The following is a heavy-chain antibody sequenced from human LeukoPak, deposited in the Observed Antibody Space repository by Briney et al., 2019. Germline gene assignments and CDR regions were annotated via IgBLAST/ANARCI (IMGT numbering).Heavy chain of an antibody. V-gene: IGHV4-39*01. CDR3: ARQDYGGTDY. D-gene: IGHD4-23*01. Sequence: SETLSLTCTVSGGSISSSRYYWGWLRQPPGKGLEWIGNIYYSGSTYYNPSLKSRVTISVDTSKSQFSLKLSSVTAADTAVYYCARQDYGGTDYWGQGTLVTVSS. CDR2: IYYSGST. J-gene: IGHJ4*02. CDR1: GGSISSSRYY.